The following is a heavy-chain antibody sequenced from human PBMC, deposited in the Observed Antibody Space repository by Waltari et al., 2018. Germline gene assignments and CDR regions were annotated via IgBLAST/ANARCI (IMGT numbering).Heavy chain of an antibody. CDR3: GLDRLESSLGAFNI. D-gene: IGHD1-1*01. J-gene: IGHJ3*02. CDR1: AYTFIDYY. V-gene: IGHV1-69-2*01. Sequence: EVQLVQSGAEVRKPGATVKISCKVSAYTFIDYYMHWVQQAPGKGLEWMGLADPEEGETRYAEKFQGRVTITADTSSDTAYMELSSLTSGETAVYYCGLDRLESSLGAFNIWGQGTMGTVSS. CDR2: ADPEEGET.